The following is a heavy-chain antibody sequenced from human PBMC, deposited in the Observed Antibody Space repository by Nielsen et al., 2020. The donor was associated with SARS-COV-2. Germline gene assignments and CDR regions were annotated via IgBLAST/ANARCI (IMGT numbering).Heavy chain of an antibody. CDR2: IWYDGSNK. D-gene: IGHD6-13*01. J-gene: IGHJ6*03. CDR3: ARDGSSWYGTYYYYMDV. CDR1: GFTFSSYG. Sequence: GESLKISCAASGFTFSSYGMHWVHQAPGKGLEWVAVIWYDGSNKYYADSVKGRFTISRDNSKNTLYLQMNSLRAEDTAVYYCARDGSSWYGTYYYYMDVWGKGTTVTVSS. V-gene: IGHV3-33*01.